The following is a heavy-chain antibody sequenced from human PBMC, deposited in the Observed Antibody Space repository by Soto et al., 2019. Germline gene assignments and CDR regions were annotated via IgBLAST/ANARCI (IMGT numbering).Heavy chain of an antibody. Sequence: ASVKVSCKASGHTFTSYDINWVRQATGQGLEWMGWMNPNSGNTGYAQKFQGRVTMTRNTSISTAYMELSSLRSEDTAVYYCARAYYDFWSGYYRQRNYYYYYYMDVWGKGTTVTVSS. D-gene: IGHD3-3*01. V-gene: IGHV1-8*01. J-gene: IGHJ6*03. CDR2: MNPNSGNT. CDR1: GHTFTSYD. CDR3: ARAYYDFWSGYYRQRNYYYYYYMDV.